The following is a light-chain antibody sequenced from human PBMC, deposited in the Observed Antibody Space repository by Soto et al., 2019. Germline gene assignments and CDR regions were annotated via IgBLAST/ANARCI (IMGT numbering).Light chain of an antibody. Sequence: EIVLTQSPGTLSLSPGERATLSCRASQSLSGTYLAWYQQRRGQPPRLLIYGASSRAPGIPDRFSGSGSGTDFTLTISRLEPDDFAVYYCQQYDSSPTFGPGTRVDV. V-gene: IGKV3-20*01. CDR2: GAS. J-gene: IGKJ3*01. CDR3: QQYDSSPT. CDR1: QSLSGTY.